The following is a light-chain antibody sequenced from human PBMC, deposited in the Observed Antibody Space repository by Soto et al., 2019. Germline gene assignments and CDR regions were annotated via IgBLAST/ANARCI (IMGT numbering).Light chain of an antibody. V-gene: IGKV3-20*01. CDR1: QSVTSNY. J-gene: IGKJ1*01. CDR2: AAS. CDR3: QQYGTSPPWT. Sequence: EIGMTQFAATLSVSPGERATLSCRASQSVTSNYLAWYQQKPGQAPRLLIYAASRRAPGIPDRFSASGSGTDFTLTISRLEPEDFAVYFCQQYGTSPPWTFGQGTKV.